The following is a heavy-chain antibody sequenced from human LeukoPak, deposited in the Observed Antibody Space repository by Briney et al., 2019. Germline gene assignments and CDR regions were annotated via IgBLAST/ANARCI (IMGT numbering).Heavy chain of an antibody. Sequence: PGDSLRLSCVASGFSFSTDAMNWVRQVPGMGLEWVSTIGGSDDSTSYADSVKGRFTISSDFSKNTLYLQMNSLRAEDTAVYFCAKGLVFHDNYFDNWGQGTLVTVSS. J-gene: IGHJ4*02. V-gene: IGHV3-23*01. CDR3: AKGLVFHDNYFDN. D-gene: IGHD5/OR15-5a*01. CDR1: GFSFSTDA. CDR2: IGGSDDST.